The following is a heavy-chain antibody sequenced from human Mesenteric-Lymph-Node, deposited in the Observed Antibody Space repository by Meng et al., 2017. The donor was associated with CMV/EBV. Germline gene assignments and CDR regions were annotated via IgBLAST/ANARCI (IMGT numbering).Heavy chain of an antibody. CDR1: GYTFTGYY. CDR3: ARGPQGGSGWFDP. D-gene: IGHD3-10*01. V-gene: IGHV1-2*02. J-gene: IGHJ5*02. Sequence: ASVKVSCKASGYTFTGYYMHWVRQAPGQGLEWMGWINPNSGGTNYAQKFQGRVNMTRDPSISTAYMELGRLRSDDTAVYYCARGPQGGSGWFDPWGQGTLVTVSS. CDR2: INPNSGGT.